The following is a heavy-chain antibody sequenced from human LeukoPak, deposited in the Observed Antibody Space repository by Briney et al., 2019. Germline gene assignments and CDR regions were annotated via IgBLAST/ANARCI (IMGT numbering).Heavy chain of an antibody. CDR3: ARDKGSLCGGDCYDWDY. V-gene: IGHV3-7*01. D-gene: IGHD2-21*02. J-gene: IGHJ4*02. CDR2: IKQDGSEK. Sequence: GGSLRLSCAASGFTCSSYWMSWVRQAPGKGLEWVANIKQDGSEKYYVDSVKGRFTISRDNAKNSLYLQMNSLRAEDTAVYYCARDKGSLCGGDCYDWDYWGQGTLVTVSS. CDR1: GFTCSSYW.